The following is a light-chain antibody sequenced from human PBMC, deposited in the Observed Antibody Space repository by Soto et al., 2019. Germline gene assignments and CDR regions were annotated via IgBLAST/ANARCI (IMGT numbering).Light chain of an antibody. CDR2: GNS. V-gene: IGLV1-40*01. CDR1: SSNIGAGYD. CDR3: QSYDSSLSAHYV. J-gene: IGLJ1*01. Sequence: QLVLTQPPSVSGAPGQRVTLSCTGSSSNIGAGYDVHWYQQLPGTAPKLLIYGNSNRPSGVPDRFSGSKSGTSASLAITGLQAEDEADYYCQSYDSSLSAHYVFGTGTKLTVL.